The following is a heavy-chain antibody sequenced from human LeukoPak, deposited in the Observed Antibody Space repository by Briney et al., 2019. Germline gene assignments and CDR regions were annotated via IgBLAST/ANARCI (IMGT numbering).Heavy chain of an antibody. CDR2: IYYSGST. CDR1: GGSISSGGYY. D-gene: IGHD4-17*01. CDR3: ARVDYGDYRFDY. V-gene: IGHV4-31*03. Sequence: SETLSLTCTVSGGSISSGGYYWSWIRQHPGKGLEWIGYIYYSGSTYYNPSLKSRVTISVDTSKNQFSLKLSSVTAADTAVYYCARVDYGDYRFDYWGQGTLVIVSS. J-gene: IGHJ4*02.